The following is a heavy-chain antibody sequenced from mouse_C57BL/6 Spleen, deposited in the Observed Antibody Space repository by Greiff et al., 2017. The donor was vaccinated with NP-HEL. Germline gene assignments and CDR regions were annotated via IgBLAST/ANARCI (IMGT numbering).Heavy chain of an antibody. Sequence: VQLQQSGPELVKPGASVKISCKASGYAFSSSWMNWVKQRPGKGLEWIGRIYPGDGDTNYNGKFKGKATLTADKSSSTAYMQLSSLTSEDSAVYFCARESTVVFDYWGQGTTLTVSS. CDR1: GYAFSSSW. CDR3: ARESTVVFDY. D-gene: IGHD1-1*01. J-gene: IGHJ2*01. CDR2: IYPGDGDT. V-gene: IGHV1-82*01.